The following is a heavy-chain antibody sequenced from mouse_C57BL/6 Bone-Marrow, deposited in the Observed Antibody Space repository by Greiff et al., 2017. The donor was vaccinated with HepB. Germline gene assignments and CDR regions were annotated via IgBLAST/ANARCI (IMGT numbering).Heavy chain of an antibody. CDR3: AREAASTTVKGFAY. J-gene: IGHJ3*01. CDR1: DSEVFPIAY. Sequence: QVQLQQSGSELRSPGSSVRLSCKDFDSEVFPIAYMSWVRQKPGHGFEWIGGILPSIGRTIYGEKFEDKATLDADTLSNTAYLELNSLTSEDSAIYYCAREAASTTVKGFAYWGQGTLVTVSA. CDR2: ILPSIGRT. D-gene: IGHD1-1*01. V-gene: IGHV15-2*01.